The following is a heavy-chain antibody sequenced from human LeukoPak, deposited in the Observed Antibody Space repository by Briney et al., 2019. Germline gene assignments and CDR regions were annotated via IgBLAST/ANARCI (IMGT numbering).Heavy chain of an antibody. CDR1: GFTFSSYT. V-gene: IGHV3-48*02. J-gene: IGHJ4*02. Sequence: PGGSLRLSCAASGFTFSSYTMNWVRQAPGKGLEWVSSISSSSSAIYYAASVKGRFTISRDNAKNSLYLQMNSLRDEDTAVYYRARGAIRYSDYWGQGTLVTVSS. CDR2: ISSSSSAI. D-gene: IGHD3-9*01. CDR3: ARGAIRYSDY.